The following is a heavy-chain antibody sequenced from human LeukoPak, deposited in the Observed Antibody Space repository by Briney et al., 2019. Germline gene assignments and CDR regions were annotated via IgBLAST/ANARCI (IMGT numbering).Heavy chain of an antibody. CDR3: AKEPPGQWWLVDY. CDR2: ISSTSVNI. Sequence: PGGSLRLSCAASGFPFSSFTMNWVRQAPGKGLEWVSLISSTSVNIHYADSVKGRFTISRDNSKNTLYLQMNTLRVEDTAVYYCAKEPPGQWWLVDYWGQGTLVTVSS. CDR1: GFPFSSFT. D-gene: IGHD2-15*01. V-gene: IGHV3-23*01. J-gene: IGHJ4*02.